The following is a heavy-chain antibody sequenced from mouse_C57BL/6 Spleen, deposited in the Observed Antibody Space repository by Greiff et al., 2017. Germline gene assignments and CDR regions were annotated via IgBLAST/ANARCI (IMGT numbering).Heavy chain of an antibody. CDR1: GYTFTSYW. J-gene: IGHJ1*03. CDR2: IHPNSGST. CDR3: ARFYGSSLPSWYFDV. D-gene: IGHD1-1*01. Sequence: QVQLQQPGAELVKPGASVKLSCKASGYTFTSYWMHWVKQRPGQGLEWIGMIHPNSGSTNYNEKFKSKATLTVDKSSSTAYMQLSSLTSEDSAVYYCARFYGSSLPSWYFDVWGTGTTVTVSS. V-gene: IGHV1-64*01.